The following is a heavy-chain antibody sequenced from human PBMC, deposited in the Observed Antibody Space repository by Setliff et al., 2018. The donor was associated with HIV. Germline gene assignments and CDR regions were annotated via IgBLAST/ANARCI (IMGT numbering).Heavy chain of an antibody. V-gene: IGHV4-38-2*01. CDR2: IHHSGSA. D-gene: IGHD2-8*02. J-gene: IGHJ5*02. CDR1: GYSISDGYY. Sequence: LSLTCAVSGYSISDGYYWGWIRQPPGKGPEWIGSIHHSGSAHFNPSLKSRVAMSVDTSMNQFSLNLNSVTAADTAVYYCARAGDCTEASCPKARFDPWGPGILVTVSS. CDR3: ARAGDCTEASCPKARFDP.